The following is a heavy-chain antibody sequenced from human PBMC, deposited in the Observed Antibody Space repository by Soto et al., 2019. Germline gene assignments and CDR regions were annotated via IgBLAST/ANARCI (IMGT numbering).Heavy chain of an antibody. Sequence: QVQLQESGPGLVKPSETLALTCTVSGGSISSDCWSWIRQPPGKGLEWIGHIYHSGSTNYNPSLKSRVSISIDTSMRQVSLMLTSVTAADTAVYFCERETDYAYFDPWGQGTLVTVSS. CDR2: IYHSGST. V-gene: IGHV4-59*01. CDR1: GGSISSDC. D-gene: IGHD4-17*01. J-gene: IGHJ5*02. CDR3: ERETDYAYFDP.